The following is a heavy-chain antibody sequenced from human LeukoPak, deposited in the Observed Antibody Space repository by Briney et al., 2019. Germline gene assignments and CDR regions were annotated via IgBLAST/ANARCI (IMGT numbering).Heavy chain of an antibody. CDR2: ISAYNGNT. J-gene: IGHJ4*02. Sequence: GASVKVSCKASGYTFTTYGISWVRQAPGQGLEWMGWISAYNGNTNYAQKLQGRVTMTTDTSTNTAYMELRSLRSDDTAVYYCARVKWHYYDSSGLNCFDYWGQGTLVTVSS. V-gene: IGHV1-18*01. D-gene: IGHD3-22*01. CDR1: GYTFTTYG. CDR3: ARVKWHYYDSSGLNCFDY.